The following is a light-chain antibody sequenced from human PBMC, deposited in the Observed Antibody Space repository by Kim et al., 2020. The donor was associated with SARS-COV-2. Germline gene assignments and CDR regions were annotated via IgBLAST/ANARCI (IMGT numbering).Light chain of an antibody. CDR3: SSYGGINNSV. V-gene: IGLV2-8*01. J-gene: IGLJ3*02. CDR2: DVS. CDR1: TSDIGGYNL. Sequence: GHSVTISCTGTTSDIGGYNLFSWYQQHPGKAPKLMIYDVSKLPSGVPDLFSGSKSGNTASLTVSGLQADDEANYFCSSYGGINNSVFGGVTKLTVL.